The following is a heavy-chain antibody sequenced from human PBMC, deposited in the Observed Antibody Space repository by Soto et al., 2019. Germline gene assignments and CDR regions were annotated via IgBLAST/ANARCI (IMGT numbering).Heavy chain of an antibody. CDR3: ARPVGFGELGAFDI. V-gene: IGHV4-39*01. D-gene: IGHD3-10*01. J-gene: IGHJ3*02. CDR2: IYYSGSA. Sequence: QLQLQESGPGLVKPSETLSLTCTVSGGSISSSSYYWGWIRQPPGKGLEGIGSIYYSGSAYDNPSLNSRVTIAEETSKNPCSLELSAVTAADTAVYYCARPVGFGELGAFDIWGQGTMVTVSS. CDR1: GGSISSSSYY.